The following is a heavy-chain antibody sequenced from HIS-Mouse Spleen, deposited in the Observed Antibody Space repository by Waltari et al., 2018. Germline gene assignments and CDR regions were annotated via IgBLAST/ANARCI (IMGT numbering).Heavy chain of an antibody. CDR2: IYYSGST. CDR1: SGSICISRYY. V-gene: IGHV4-39*07. D-gene: IGHD6-13*01. J-gene: IGHJ2*01. CDR3: AREIPYSSSWYDWYFDL. Sequence: QLQPQESGPGLVKPSETLSPPCTVSSGSICISRYYWGWIRQPPGKGLEWIGSIYYSGSTYYNPSLKSRVTISVDTSKNQFSLKLSSVTAADTAVYYCAREIPYSSSWYDWYFDLWGRGTLVTVSS.